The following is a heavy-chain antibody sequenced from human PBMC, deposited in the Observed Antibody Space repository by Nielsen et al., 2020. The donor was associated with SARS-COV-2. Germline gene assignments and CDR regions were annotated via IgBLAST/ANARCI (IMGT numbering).Heavy chain of an antibody. CDR1: GGSITSYY. CDR2: IFYSGYT. D-gene: IGHD3-3*01. Sequence: SETLSLTCTVSGGSITSYYWTWIRQPPGKGLEWIGNIFYSGYTKYNPSLRSRVTMSVDTSNSEVSLKLSSVTAADSAVYYCARGSDEGLALWGQGTLVTVSS. V-gene: IGHV4-59*13. CDR3: ARGSDEGLAL. J-gene: IGHJ4*02.